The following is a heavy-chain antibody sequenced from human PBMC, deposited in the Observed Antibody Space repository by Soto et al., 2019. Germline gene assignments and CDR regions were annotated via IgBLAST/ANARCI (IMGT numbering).Heavy chain of an antibody. CDR2: VIPIFGTT. Sequence: ASVKVSCEASGSSFGKNTISCVRQAPGQGLEWMGGVIPIFGTTNYAQKFQDRVTITADGSTSTAYMELSSLRSDDTAVYYCARGGEATYYPAGSAPNYWGEGNLVPAAS. V-gene: IGHV1-69*13. CDR1: GSSFGKNT. J-gene: IGHJ4*02. CDR3: ARGGEATYYPAGSAPNY. D-gene: IGHD3-10*01.